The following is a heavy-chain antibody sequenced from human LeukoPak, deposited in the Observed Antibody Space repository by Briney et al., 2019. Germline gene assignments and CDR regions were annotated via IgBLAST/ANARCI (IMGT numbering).Heavy chain of an antibody. D-gene: IGHD1-26*01. J-gene: IGHJ4*02. CDR3: ARRSGSYYFIVGTETRVFQRRAPTYFDY. CDR2: IKQDGSEK. V-gene: IGHV3-7*01. CDR1: GFTFSSYW. Sequence: QPGGSLRLSCAASGFTFSSYWMSWVRQAPGKVLEWVANIKQDGSEKYYVDSVKGRFTISRDNAKNSLYLQMNSLRAEDTAVYYCARRSGSYYFIVGTETRVFQRRAPTYFDYWGQGTLVTVSS.